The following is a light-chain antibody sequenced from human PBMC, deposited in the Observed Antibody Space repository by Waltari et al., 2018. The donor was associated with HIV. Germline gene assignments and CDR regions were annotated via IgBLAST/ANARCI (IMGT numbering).Light chain of an antibody. J-gene: IGKJ1*01. CDR2: KVC. CDR1: QGLLFGDGNTY. CDR3: MQGAHWPPWT. V-gene: IGKV2-30*01. Sequence: DVVLTQSPLSLTVTLGQPASMSCRSSQGLLFGDGNTYVNWFHQRAGQPPRRLIYKVCSRASGVPARISGSESDTDFTLNISRVEAEEVGIFYCMQGAHWPPWTFGQGNKVEV.